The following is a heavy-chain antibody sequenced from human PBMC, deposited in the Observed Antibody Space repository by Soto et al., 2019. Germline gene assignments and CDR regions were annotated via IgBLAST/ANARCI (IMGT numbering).Heavy chain of an antibody. CDR3: ARFIAVAGETYYYYYGMDV. J-gene: IGHJ6*02. CDR1: RFTFSSYW. D-gene: IGHD6-19*01. V-gene: IGHV3-7*05. CDR2: IKQDGSEK. Sequence: GGSLRLSCAASRFTFSSYWMSWVRQAPGKGLEWVANIKQDGSEKYYVDSVKGRFTISRDNAKNSLYLQMNSLRAEDTAVYYCARFIAVAGETYYYYYGMDVWGQGTTVTVSS.